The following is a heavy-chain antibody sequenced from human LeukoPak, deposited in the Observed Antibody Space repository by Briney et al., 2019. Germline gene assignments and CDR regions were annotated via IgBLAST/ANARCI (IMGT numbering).Heavy chain of an antibody. D-gene: IGHD1-14*01. Sequence: SETLSLTCTVSGGSISSYYWSWIRQPPGKGLEWIGYIYYSGSTYYNPSLKSRVTISVDRSKNQFSLKLSSVTAADTAVYSCARDDKPLRAFDIWGQGTMVTVSS. J-gene: IGHJ3*02. CDR2: IYYSGST. V-gene: IGHV4-59*12. CDR3: ARDDKPLRAFDI. CDR1: GGSISSYY.